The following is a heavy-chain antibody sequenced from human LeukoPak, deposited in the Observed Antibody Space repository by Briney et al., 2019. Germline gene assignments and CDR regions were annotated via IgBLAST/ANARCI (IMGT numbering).Heavy chain of an antibody. CDR3: ARDPGYDTSGYYYGYFDY. CDR2: INPSGGNT. D-gene: IGHD3-22*01. V-gene: IGHV1-46*01. CDR1: GYTFTSYY. Sequence: ASVKVSCKASGYTFTSYYMHWVRQAPGQGLEWMGIINPSGGNTTYAQKFQGRVTMTRDMSTSTVYMELSSLRSGDTAVYYCARDPGYDTSGYYYGYFDYWGLGTLVTVSS. J-gene: IGHJ4*02.